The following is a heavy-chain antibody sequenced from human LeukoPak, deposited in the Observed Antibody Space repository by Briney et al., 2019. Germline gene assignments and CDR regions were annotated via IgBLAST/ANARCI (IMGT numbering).Heavy chain of an antibody. V-gene: IGHV3-21*04. CDR3: ARDEGYYYGSGSSALCGMDV. Sequence: GGSLRLSCAASGFTFSSYSMNWVRQAPGRGLEWVSSISGSSSYIYYADSVKGRFTISRDNAKNSLYLQMNSLRAEDTAVYYCARDEGYYYGSGSSALCGMDVWGQGTTVTVSS. J-gene: IGHJ6*02. CDR2: ISGSSSYI. CDR1: GFTFSSYS. D-gene: IGHD3-10*01.